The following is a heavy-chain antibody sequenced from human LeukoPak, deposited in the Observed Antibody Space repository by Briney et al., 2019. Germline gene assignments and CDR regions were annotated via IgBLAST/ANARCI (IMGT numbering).Heavy chain of an antibody. D-gene: IGHD3-9*01. V-gene: IGHV4-4*07. J-gene: IGHJ3*02. CDR3: AGSHLRHFDWLGLNAFDI. CDR1: GGSISSYY. Sequence: SETLSLTCTVSGGSISSYYWSWIRQPAGKGLEWIGRIYTSGSTNYNPSLKSRVTMSVDTSKNQFSLKLSSVTAADTAVYYCAGSHLRHFDWLGLNAFDIWGQGTMVTVSS. CDR2: IYTSGST.